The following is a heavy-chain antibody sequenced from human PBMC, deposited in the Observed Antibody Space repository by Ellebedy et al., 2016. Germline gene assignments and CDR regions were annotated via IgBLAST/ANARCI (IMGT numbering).Heavy chain of an antibody. CDR3: ARDSAPGYCSGGSCYSYYYYGMDV. V-gene: IGHV4-4*02. Sequence: SETLSLXXAVSGGSISSSNWWSWVRQPPGKGLEWIGEIYHSGSTNYNPSLKSRVTISVDKSKNQFSLKLSSVTAADTAVYYCARDSAPGYCSGGSCYSYYYYGMDVWGQGTTVTVS. CDR2: IYHSGST. CDR1: GGSISSSNW. J-gene: IGHJ6*02. D-gene: IGHD2-15*01.